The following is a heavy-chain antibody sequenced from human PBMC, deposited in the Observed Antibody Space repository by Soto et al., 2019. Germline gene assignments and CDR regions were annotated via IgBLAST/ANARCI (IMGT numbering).Heavy chain of an antibody. V-gene: IGHV3-23*01. Sequence: PGGSLRLSCAASGFTISSYAMSWVRQAPGKGLEWVSAISGSGGSTYYADSVKGRFTISRDNSKNTLYLQMNSLRAEDTAVYYCAKDQVWGLFSYFDYWGQVTLVTAPQ. CDR1: GFTISSYA. CDR2: ISGSGGST. D-gene: IGHD7-27*01. CDR3: AKDQVWGLFSYFDY. J-gene: IGHJ4*02.